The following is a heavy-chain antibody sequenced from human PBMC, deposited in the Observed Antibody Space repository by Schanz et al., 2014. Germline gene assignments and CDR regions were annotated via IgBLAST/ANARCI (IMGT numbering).Heavy chain of an antibody. Sequence: EVKLLESGGTLVRPGGSLRLSCAASGFTFSTYAMAWVRQAPGKGLEWVSAISASGGTTYYADSVRGRFTMSRDNSKNTLYLQMNSLRAGDAAVYYCARGLIAAAGGAFDYWGQGTLVAVSA. CDR1: GFTFSTYA. D-gene: IGHD6-13*01. CDR3: ARGLIAAAGGAFDY. CDR2: ISASGGTT. J-gene: IGHJ4*02. V-gene: IGHV3-23*01.